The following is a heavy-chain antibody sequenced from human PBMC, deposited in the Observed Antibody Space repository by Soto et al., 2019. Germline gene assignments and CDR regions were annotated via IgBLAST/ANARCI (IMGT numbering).Heavy chain of an antibody. Sequence: SETLSLTCTVSGGSISSGGYYWSWIRQHPGKGLEWIGYIYYSGSTYYNPSLKSRVTISVDTSKNQFSLKLSSVTAADTAVYYCARVAVTLTVRGLWYFELWGRGTLVPVSS. J-gene: IGHJ2*01. CDR1: GGSISSGGYY. D-gene: IGHD3-10*01. CDR3: ARVAVTLTVRGLWYFEL. CDR2: IYYSGST. V-gene: IGHV4-31*03.